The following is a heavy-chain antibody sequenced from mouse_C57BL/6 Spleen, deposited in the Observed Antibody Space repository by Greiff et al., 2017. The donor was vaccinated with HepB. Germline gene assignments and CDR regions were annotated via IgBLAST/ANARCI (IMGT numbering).Heavy chain of an antibody. V-gene: IGHV1-52*01. Sequence: QVQLQQSGAELVRPGSSVKLSCKASGYTFTSYWMHWVKQRPIQGLEWIGNIDPSDSETHYNQKFKDKATLTVDKSSSTAYMQLSSLTSEDSAVYYCARENWDRDFDYWGQGTTLTVSS. J-gene: IGHJ2*01. CDR3: ARENWDRDFDY. D-gene: IGHD4-1*01. CDR2: IDPSDSET. CDR1: GYTFTSYW.